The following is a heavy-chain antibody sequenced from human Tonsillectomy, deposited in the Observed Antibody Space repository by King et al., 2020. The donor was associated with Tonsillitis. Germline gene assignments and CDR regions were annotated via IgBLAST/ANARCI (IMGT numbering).Heavy chain of an antibody. CDR3: AGGAFGEQWLVQKWFDP. J-gene: IGHJ5*02. CDR1: GGTFINHA. V-gene: IGHV1-69*01. CDR2: IISFFGTS. D-gene: IGHD6-19*01. Sequence: VQLVESGAEVRKPGSSVKVSCKASGGTFINHAISWVRQAPGQGLKWMGGIISFFGTSNYAQKFQGRVTITADESTSTVYMELSSLRSEDTAVYYCAGGAFGEQWLVQKWFDPWGQGTLVTFSS.